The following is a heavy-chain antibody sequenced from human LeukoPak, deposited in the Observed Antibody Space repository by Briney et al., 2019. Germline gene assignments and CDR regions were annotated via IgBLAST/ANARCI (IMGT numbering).Heavy chain of an antibody. CDR2: MNPNSGNT. V-gene: IGHV1-8*03. J-gene: IGHJ4*02. Sequence: GASVKVSRKASGYTFTSYDINWVRQATGQGLEWMGWMNPNSGNTGYAQKFQGRVTIIRNTSISTAYMELRSLRSDDTAVYYCARRLGNRGYSYGVDYWGQGTLVTVSS. D-gene: IGHD5-18*01. CDR1: GYTFTSYD. CDR3: ARRLGNRGYSYGVDY.